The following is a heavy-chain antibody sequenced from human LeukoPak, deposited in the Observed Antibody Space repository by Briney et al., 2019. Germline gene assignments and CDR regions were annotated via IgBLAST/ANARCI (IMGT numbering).Heavy chain of an antibody. V-gene: IGHV4-34*01. CDR2: INHSGST. CDR1: GGSFSGYY. D-gene: IGHD3-22*01. CDR3: ARRRSYYDSSGYYFTP. J-gene: IGHJ5*02. Sequence: PSETLSLTCAVYGGSFSGYYWSWIRQPPGKGLEWIGEINHSGSTNYNPSLKSRVTISVDTSKNQFSLKLSSVTAADTAVYYCARRRSYYDSSGYYFTPWGQGTLVTVSS.